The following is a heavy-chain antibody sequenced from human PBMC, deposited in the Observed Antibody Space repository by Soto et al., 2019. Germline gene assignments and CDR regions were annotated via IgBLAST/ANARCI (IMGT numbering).Heavy chain of an antibody. CDR2: IKTDGSIT. D-gene: IGHD3-16*01. CDR1: GFTFSAYW. Sequence: EVQLVESGGGLVQPGGSLRLSCAASGFTFSAYWMHWVRQAPGEGLVWVSRIKTDGSITSYTDSVKGRFTISRDNAKNTMYLQMNSLRDEDTAVYFCARVGVGHYDFDSGGQGTLVTVSS. V-gene: IGHV3-74*01. J-gene: IGHJ4*02. CDR3: ARVGVGHYDFDS.